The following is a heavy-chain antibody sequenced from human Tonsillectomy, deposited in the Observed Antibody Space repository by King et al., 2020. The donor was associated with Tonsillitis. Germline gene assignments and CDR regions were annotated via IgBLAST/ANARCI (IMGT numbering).Heavy chain of an antibody. J-gene: IGHJ4*02. V-gene: IGHV1-8*01. CDR1: GYTFTSYD. D-gene: IGHD3-16*01. CDR2: MKPNSGNT. CDR3: ARIKSKRGSSGFDY. Sequence: VQLVESGAEVKKPGASVKVSCKASGYTFTSYDINWVRQATGQGLEWMGGMKPNSGNTGYAQKFQGRGTMTRNTSISTAYMELSSLISEDTAVYYCARIKSKRGSSGFDYWGQGTLVTVSS.